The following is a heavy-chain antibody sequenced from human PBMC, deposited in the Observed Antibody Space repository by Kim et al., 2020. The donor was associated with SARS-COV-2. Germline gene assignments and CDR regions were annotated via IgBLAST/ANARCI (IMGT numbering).Heavy chain of an antibody. J-gene: IGHJ4*02. CDR3: AKGSGEPGRHYYFDY. D-gene: IGHD3-16*01. CDR1: GFTFSSYA. CDR2: ISSSGGST. Sequence: GGSLRLSCAASGFTFSSYAMSWVRQAPGKGLEWVATISSSGGSTYYADSVKGRFTISRDISKNTLYLQMNSLRAEDTAVYYCAKGSGEPGRHYYFDYWGQGTLVTVSS. V-gene: IGHV3-23*01.